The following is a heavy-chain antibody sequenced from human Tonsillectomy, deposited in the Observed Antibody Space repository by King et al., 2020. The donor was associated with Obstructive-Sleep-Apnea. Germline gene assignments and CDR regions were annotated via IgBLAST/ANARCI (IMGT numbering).Heavy chain of an antibody. CDR2: INPNSGGT. D-gene: IGHD3-9*01. CDR3: ASEYYNILTGYSALNY. CDR1: GYTFTDYY. J-gene: IGHJ4*02. Sequence: VQLVESGAEVKKPGASVKVSCKASGYTFTDYYIHWVRQAPGQGLEWMGWINPNSGGTNFAQKFQGRVTMTRDTSISTAYMELSRLRSDDTAVYYCASEYYNILTGYSALNYWGQGTLVTVSS. V-gene: IGHV1-2*02.